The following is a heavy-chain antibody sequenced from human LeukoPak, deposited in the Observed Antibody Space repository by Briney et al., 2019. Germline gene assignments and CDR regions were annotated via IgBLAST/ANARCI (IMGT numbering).Heavy chain of an antibody. V-gene: IGHV1-2*02. CDR1: GYTLTELS. Sequence: ASVKVSCKVSGYTLTELSMHWVRQAPGQGLEWMGWINPNSGGTNYAQKFQGRVTMTRDTSISTAYMELSRLRSDDTAVYYCASRYCSSTSCYNYYYGMDVWGQGTTVTVSS. CDR3: ASRYCSSTSCYNYYYGMDV. J-gene: IGHJ6*02. CDR2: INPNSGGT. D-gene: IGHD2-2*02.